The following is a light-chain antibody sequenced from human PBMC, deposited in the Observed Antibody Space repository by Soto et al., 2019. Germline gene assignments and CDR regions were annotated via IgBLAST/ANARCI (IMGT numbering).Light chain of an antibody. J-gene: IGLJ1*01. CDR3: SSYSGSDHYV. Sequence: QSALPLPPSASGSPGQSVALSCTGTGSDVGGYDYVSWYQHHPGKAPKLMIYEVSRRPSGVPDRFSGSKSGNTASLTVSGLQAEDETDYYCSSYSGSDHYVFGTGTKLTVL. V-gene: IGLV2-8*01. CDR1: GSDVGGYDY. CDR2: EVS.